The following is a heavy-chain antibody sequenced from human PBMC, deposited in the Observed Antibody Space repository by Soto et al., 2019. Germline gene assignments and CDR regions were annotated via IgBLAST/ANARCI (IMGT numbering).Heavy chain of an antibody. CDR1: GFTFTSSA. V-gene: IGHV1-58*01. CDR3: AADEGLRSGWYPTPPVDY. Sequence: GASVKVSCKASGFTFTSSAVQWVRQARGQRLEWIGWIVVGSGNTNYAQKFQERVTITRDMSTSTAYMELSSLRSEDTAVYYCAADEGLRSGWYPTPPVDYWGQGTLVTVSS. D-gene: IGHD6-19*01. J-gene: IGHJ4*02. CDR2: IVVGSGNT.